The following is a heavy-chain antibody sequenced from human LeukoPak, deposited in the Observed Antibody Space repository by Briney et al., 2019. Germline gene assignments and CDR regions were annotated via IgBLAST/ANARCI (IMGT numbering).Heavy chain of an antibody. V-gene: IGHV3-23*01. CDR2: IGNGGTT. CDR1: GYTFSNFA. J-gene: IGHJ4*02. CDR3: AEMRGHPREAYYFDS. D-gene: IGHD1-26*01. Sequence: PGGSLRLSCAASGYTFSNFAVGWVRQAPGKGLEWVSSIGNGGTTYYAGSVKGRFSISRDNSKNTLSLQVNSLRAEDTAVYYCAEMRGHPREAYYFDSWGQGALVTVSS.